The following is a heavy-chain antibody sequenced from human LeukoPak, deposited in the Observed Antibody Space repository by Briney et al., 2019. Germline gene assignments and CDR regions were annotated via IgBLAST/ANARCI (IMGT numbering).Heavy chain of an antibody. CDR1: GFTFNDAW. J-gene: IGHJ3*02. V-gene: IGHV3-53*01. CDR3: ARDSRLRAFDI. CDR2: IYSGGST. Sequence: TGGSLRLSCAASGFTFNDAWMNWVRQAPGKGLEWVSVIYSGGSTYYADSVKGRFTISRDNSKNTLYLQMNSLRAEDTAVYYCARDSRLRAFDIWGQGTMVTVSS.